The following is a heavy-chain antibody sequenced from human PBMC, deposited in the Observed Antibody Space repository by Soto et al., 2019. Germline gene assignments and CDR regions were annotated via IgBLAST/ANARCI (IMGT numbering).Heavy chain of an antibody. CDR1: GFTFSSYG. CDR3: ARVKRVVPAAMESGDYYYYMDV. J-gene: IGHJ6*03. D-gene: IGHD2-2*01. CDR2: IWYDGSNK. Sequence: GGSLRLSCAASGFTFSSYGMHWVRQAPGKGLEWVAVIWYDGSNKYYADSVKGRFTISRDNSKNTLYLQMNSLRAEDTAVYYCARVKRVVPAAMESGDYYYYMDVWGKGTTVTVSS. V-gene: IGHV3-33*01.